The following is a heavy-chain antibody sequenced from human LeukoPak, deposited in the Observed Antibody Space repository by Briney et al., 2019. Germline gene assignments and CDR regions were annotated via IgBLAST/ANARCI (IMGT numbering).Heavy chain of an antibody. CDR1: GSTFSSYA. CDR3: AKGIVVVIKAPYYFDY. CDR2: ISGSGGST. V-gene: IGHV3-23*01. Sequence: GGSLRLSCAASGSTFSSYAMSWVRQAPGKGLEWVSAISGSGGSTYYADSVKGRFTISRDNSKNTLYLQMNSLRAEDTAVYYCAKGIVVVIKAPYYFDYWGQGTLVTVSS. J-gene: IGHJ4*02. D-gene: IGHD3-22*01.